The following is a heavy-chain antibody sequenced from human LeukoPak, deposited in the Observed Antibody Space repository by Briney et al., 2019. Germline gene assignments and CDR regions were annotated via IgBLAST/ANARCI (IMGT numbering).Heavy chain of an antibody. CDR1: GFTFSSYA. CDR2: ISGSGGST. V-gene: IGHV3-23*01. Sequence: AGGSLRLSCAASGFTFSSYAMSWVRQAPGKGLEWVSAISGSGGSTYYADSVKGRFTISRDNSKNTLYLQMNSLRAEDTAVYYCAKWTAPSITIFGVVSSLDYWGQGTLATVSS. CDR3: AKWTAPSITIFGVVSSLDY. J-gene: IGHJ4*02. D-gene: IGHD3-3*01.